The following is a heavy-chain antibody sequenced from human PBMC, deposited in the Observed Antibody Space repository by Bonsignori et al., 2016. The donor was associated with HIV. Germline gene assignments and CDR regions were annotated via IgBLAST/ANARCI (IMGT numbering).Heavy chain of an antibody. CDR1: GFTFSSYS. CDR3: AITSSFDY. Sequence: GESLKISCAASGFTFSSYSMNWVRQAPGKGLEWVSSISSSSSYIYYADSVKGRFTISRDNAKNSLYLQMNSLRAEDTAVYYCAITSSFDYWGQGTLVTVSS. J-gene: IGHJ4*02. CDR2: ISSSSSYI. V-gene: IGHV3-21*01. D-gene: IGHD3-16*01.